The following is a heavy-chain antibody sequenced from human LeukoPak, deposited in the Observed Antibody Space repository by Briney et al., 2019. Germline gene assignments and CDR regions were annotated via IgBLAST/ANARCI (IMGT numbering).Heavy chain of an antibody. CDR3: AREAYYYDSSGQTYYFDY. V-gene: IGHV3-30-3*01. D-gene: IGHD3-22*01. Sequence: QSGGSLRLSCAASGFTFSSYAMHWVRQAPGKGLEWVAVISYDGSNKYYADSVKGRFTISRDNAKNSLYLQMNSLRAEDTAVYYCAREAYYYDSSGQTYYFDYWGQGTLVTVSS. J-gene: IGHJ4*02. CDR1: GFTFSSYA. CDR2: ISYDGSNK.